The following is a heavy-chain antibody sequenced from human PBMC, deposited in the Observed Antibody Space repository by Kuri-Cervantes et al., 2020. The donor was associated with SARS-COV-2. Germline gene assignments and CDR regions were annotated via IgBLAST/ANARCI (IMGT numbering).Heavy chain of an antibody. J-gene: IGHJ6*02. Sequence: ESLKISCAASGFTFSSYSMNWVRQPPGKGLEWIEEINHSGSTNYNPSLKSRVTISVDTSKNQFSLKLSSVTAADTAVYYCARATRRNYYYGMDVWGQGTTVTVSS. V-gene: IGHV4-34*01. CDR1: GFTFSSYS. CDR2: INHSGST. CDR3: ARATRRNYYYGMDV.